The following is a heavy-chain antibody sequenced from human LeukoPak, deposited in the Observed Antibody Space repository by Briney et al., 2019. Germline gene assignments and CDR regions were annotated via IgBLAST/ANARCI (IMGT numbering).Heavy chain of an antibody. D-gene: IGHD5-18*01. CDR2: IYYSGST. Sequence: SETLSLTCAVSGGSISSSSHYWGWVRQPPGKGLEWIGSIYYSGSTYYNPSLKSRVTISVDTSKNQFSLKLSSVTAADTAVYYCARDNVDTAMVTLSSDAFDIWGQGTMVTVSS. CDR3: ARDNVDTAMVTLSSDAFDI. CDR1: GGSISSSSHY. J-gene: IGHJ3*02. V-gene: IGHV4-39*07.